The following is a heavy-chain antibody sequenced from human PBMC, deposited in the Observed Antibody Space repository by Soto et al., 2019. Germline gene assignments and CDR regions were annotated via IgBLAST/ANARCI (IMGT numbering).Heavy chain of an antibody. Sequence: QVQLVESGGGVVQPGRSLRLSCAASGFTFSSYAMHWVRQAPGKGLEWVAVISYDGSNKYYADSVKGRFTISRDNSKNTLYLQMNSLRAEDTAVYYCVRPLLRADYNWGYFDLWGRGTLVTVSS. V-gene: IGHV3-30-3*01. D-gene: IGHD4-4*01. J-gene: IGHJ2*01. CDR3: VRPLLRADYNWGYFDL. CDR2: ISYDGSNK. CDR1: GFTFSSYA.